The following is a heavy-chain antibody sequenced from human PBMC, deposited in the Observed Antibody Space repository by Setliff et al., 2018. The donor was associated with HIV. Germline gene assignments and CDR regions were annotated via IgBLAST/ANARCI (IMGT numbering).Heavy chain of an antibody. J-gene: IGHJ4*02. CDR3: ARYTVDTFFFDY. CDR2: IYHSGST. D-gene: IGHD4-17*01. CDR1: GGSFTSYY. V-gene: IGHV4-59*10. Sequence: SETLSLTCAVYGGSFTSYYWAWIRQSPGKGLEWIGSIYHSGSTYYSPSLKSRVIISVDAANEQFSLRLSSVTAADTAVYYCARYTVDTFFFDYWGQGRLVTVSS.